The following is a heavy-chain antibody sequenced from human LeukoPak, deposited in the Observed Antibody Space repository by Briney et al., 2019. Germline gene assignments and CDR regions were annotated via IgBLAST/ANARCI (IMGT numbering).Heavy chain of an antibody. Sequence: KPSETLSLTCTVSGGSISSYYWSWIRQPPGKGLEWIGYIYYSGSTNYNPSLKSRVTISVDTSKNQFSLKLSSVTAADTAVYYCARPGQPSVTTSYAFDIWGQGTMVTVSS. CDR1: GGSISSYY. J-gene: IGHJ3*02. V-gene: IGHV4-59*08. CDR2: IYYSGST. CDR3: ARPGQPSVTTSYAFDI. D-gene: IGHD4-17*01.